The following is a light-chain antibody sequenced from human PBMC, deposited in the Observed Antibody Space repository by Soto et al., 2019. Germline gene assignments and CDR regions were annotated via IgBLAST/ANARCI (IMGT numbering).Light chain of an antibody. V-gene: IGKV1-9*01. CDR2: GAS. CDR3: QQSYSTPVT. CDR1: PAIASF. J-gene: IGKJ5*01. Sequence: IHLTQSPSSLSASVGDRVTITCRASPAIASFLAWYQQKPGTAPKLLIYGASTLQSGVPSRFSGSRSGTDYTLTIASLQPEDFATYYCQQSYSTPVTFGQGTRLEIK.